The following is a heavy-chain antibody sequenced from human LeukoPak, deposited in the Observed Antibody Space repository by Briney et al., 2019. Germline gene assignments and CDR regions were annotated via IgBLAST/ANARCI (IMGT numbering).Heavy chain of an antibody. CDR1: GGSVSSYY. CDR3: ARFLSDSSGWNADAFDI. CDR2: IYYSGST. V-gene: IGHV4-59*02. Sequence: SETLSLTCTVSGGSVSSYYWSWIRQPPGKGLEWIGFIYYSGSTNYHPSLKSRVTISVDTSKNQFSLKLNSVTAADTAVYYCARFLSDSSGWNADAFDIWGQGTMVTVSS. J-gene: IGHJ3*02. D-gene: IGHD6-19*01.